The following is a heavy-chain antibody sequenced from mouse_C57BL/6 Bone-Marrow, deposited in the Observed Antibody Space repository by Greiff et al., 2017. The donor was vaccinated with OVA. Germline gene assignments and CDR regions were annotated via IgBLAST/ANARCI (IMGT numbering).Heavy chain of an antibody. J-gene: IGHJ3*01. CDR3: ARCFTTVVATPFAY. CDR1: GYTFTSYW. Sequence: VQLQQPGAELVKPGASVKLSCKASGYTFTSYWMHWVKQRPGQGLEWIGIIHPNSGSTNYNEKFKSKATLTVDKSSSTAYMQLSSLTSEDSAVYYCARCFTTVVATPFAYWGQGTLVTVSA. D-gene: IGHD1-1*01. V-gene: IGHV1-64*01. CDR2: IHPNSGST.